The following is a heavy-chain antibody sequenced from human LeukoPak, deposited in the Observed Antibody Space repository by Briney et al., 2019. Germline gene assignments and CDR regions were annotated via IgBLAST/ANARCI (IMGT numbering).Heavy chain of an antibody. D-gene: IGHD3-10*01. Sequence: GGSLRLSCAASGFTFNNAWMRWVRQAPGKGLEWVGHTRRKSDGRTTGYAAPVKGRFTISRDDSKISLFVQMHNLEIEAIDVYYCTTKGETYGNHALDIWGQGTMVTASS. V-gene: IGHV3-15*01. CDR1: GFTFNNAW. CDR2: TRRKSDGRTT. CDR3: TTKGETYGNHALDI. J-gene: IGHJ3*02.